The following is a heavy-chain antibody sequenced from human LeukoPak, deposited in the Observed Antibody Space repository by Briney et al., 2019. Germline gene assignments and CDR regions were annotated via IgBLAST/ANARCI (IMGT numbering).Heavy chain of an antibody. CDR3: ARVGHIGDGYNYDYFDY. D-gene: IGHD5-24*01. Sequence: SETLSLTCAVYGGSFSGYYWSWIRQPPGKGLEWIGEINHSGRTNYNPSLKSRVTISVDTSKNQFSLKLSSVTAADTAVYYCARVGHIGDGYNYDYFDYWGQGTLVTVSS. CDR2: INHSGRT. J-gene: IGHJ4*02. CDR1: GGSFSGYY. V-gene: IGHV4-34*01.